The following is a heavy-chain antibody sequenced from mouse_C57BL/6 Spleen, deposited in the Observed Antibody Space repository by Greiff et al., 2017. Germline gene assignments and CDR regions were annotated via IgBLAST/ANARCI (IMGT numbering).Heavy chain of an antibody. CDR2: INPSNGGT. Sequence: VQLQQPGTELVKPGASVKLSCKASGYTFTSYWMHWVKQRPGQGLEWIGNINPSNGGTNYNEKFKSKATLTVDKSSSTAYMQLSSLTSEDSAVYYCARNPLYYGNLENDFGYWGQGTTLTVSS. CDR3: ARNPLYYGNLENDFGY. V-gene: IGHV1-53*01. CDR1: GYTFTSYW. J-gene: IGHJ2*01. D-gene: IGHD2-1*01.